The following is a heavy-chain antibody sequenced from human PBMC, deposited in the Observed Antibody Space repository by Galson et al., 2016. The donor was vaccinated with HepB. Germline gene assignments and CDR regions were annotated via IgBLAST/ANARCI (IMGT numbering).Heavy chain of an antibody. Sequence: SETLSLTCTVSGASINSSDFYWGWVRQPPGKGLEWIGSTYYRGNTNYNPSLKSRVTISADKSQNQLSLRLNSVTAADTAVYYCAGGRGDVWELLAYWGQGTLVTVSS. V-gene: IGHV4-39*07. CDR3: AGGRGDVWELLAY. D-gene: IGHD1-26*01. CDR1: GASINSSDFY. J-gene: IGHJ4*02. CDR2: TYYRGNT.